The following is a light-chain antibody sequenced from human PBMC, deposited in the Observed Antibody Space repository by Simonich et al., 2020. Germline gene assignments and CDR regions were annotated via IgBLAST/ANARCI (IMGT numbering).Light chain of an antibody. CDR2: STS. Sequence: QTVVTQEPSLTVSPGGTVTLTCASSTGAVTSVYYPNWFQQKPGQAPRALIYSTSNKTSWTPARFSGSLLGGKAALTLSGVQPEDEAEYYCLLYYGGAWVFGGGTKLTVL. J-gene: IGLJ3*02. CDR3: LLYYGGAWV. CDR1: TGAVTSVYY. V-gene: IGLV7-43*01.